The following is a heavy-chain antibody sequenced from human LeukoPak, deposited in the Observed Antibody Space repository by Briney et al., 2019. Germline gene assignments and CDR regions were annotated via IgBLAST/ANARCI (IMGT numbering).Heavy chain of an antibody. J-gene: IGHJ5*02. D-gene: IGHD2-15*01. V-gene: IGHV3-7*03. Sequence: GGSLRLSCVASGFTFSSYWMSWVRQAPGKGLEWVANIKQDGSEKYYVDSVKGRFTTSRDNAKNSLYLQMNSLRAEDTAVYYCARDQREVEAATIWFDPWGQGTLVTVSS. CDR1: GFTFSSYW. CDR3: ARDQREVEAATIWFDP. CDR2: IKQDGSEK.